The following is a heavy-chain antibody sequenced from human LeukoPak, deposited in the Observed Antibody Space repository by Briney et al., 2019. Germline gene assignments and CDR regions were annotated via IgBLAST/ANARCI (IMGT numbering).Heavy chain of an antibody. CDR2: ISGGST. CDR1: GFTVSSNE. V-gene: IGHV3-38-3*01. D-gene: IGHD3-10*01. J-gene: IGHJ4*02. CDR3: AKRRVLLWFGEHYYFDY. Sequence: PGGSLRLSCAASGFTVSSNEMSWVRQAPGKGLEWVSSISGGSTYYADSWKGRFTISRDNSKNTLYLQMNSLRAEDTAVYYCAKRRVLLWFGEHYYFDYWGQGTLVTVSS.